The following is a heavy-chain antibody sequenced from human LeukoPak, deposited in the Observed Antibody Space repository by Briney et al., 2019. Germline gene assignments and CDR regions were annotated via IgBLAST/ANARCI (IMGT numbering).Heavy chain of an antibody. J-gene: IGHJ6*02. CDR3: ARDLKVLGAMDV. CDR2: INSGGDYK. V-gene: IGHV3-21*01. Sequence: GGSLRLSCAAYGFTFGSYAMYWVRQAPGKGLEWVSSINSGGDYKYYADSVKGRFTISRDNTQNSLYLQMNSLRAEDTAVYYCARDLKVLGAMDVWGQGTTVTVSS. D-gene: IGHD3-3*02. CDR1: GFTFGSYA.